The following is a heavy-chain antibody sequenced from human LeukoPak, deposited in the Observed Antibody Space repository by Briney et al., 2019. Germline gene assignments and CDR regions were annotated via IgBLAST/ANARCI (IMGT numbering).Heavy chain of an antibody. Sequence: PSETLSLTCTVAGGSISNYFWSWIRQPPGKGLEWVGHVFYNGSTNYNPSLKSRVTISVDTSKNQFSLKLSSVTAADTAVYYCARRNYDILTGYYNWFDPWGQGTLVTVSS. D-gene: IGHD3-9*01. CDR1: GGSISNYF. J-gene: IGHJ5*02. V-gene: IGHV4-59*01. CDR3: ARRNYDILTGYYNWFDP. CDR2: VFYNGST.